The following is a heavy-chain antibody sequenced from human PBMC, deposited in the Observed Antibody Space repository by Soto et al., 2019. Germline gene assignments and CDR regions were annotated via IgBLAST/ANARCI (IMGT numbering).Heavy chain of an antibody. D-gene: IGHD1-26*01. CDR1: GFTFSSYA. CDR3: AKVLRWELLGFYYFDY. Sequence: GGSLRLSCAASGFTFSSYAMSWVRQAPGKGLEWVSAISGSGGSTYYADSVKGRFTISRDNSKNTLYLQMNSLRAEDTAVYYCAKVLRWELLGFYYFDYWGQGTLVTVSS. V-gene: IGHV3-23*01. J-gene: IGHJ4*02. CDR2: ISGSGGST.